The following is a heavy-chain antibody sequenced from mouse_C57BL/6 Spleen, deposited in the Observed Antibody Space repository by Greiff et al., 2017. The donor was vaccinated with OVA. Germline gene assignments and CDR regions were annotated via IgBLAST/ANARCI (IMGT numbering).Heavy chain of an antibody. J-gene: IGHJ4*01. CDR3: TRSGVSDYAMDY. CDR2: IDPETGGT. CDR1: GYTFTDYE. V-gene: IGHV1-15*01. Sequence: QVQLQQSGAELVRPGASVTLSCKASGYTFTDYEMHWVKQTPVHGLEWIGAIDPETGGTAYNQKFKGKAILTADKSSSTAYMELRSLTSEDSAVYYCTRSGVSDYAMDYWGQGTSVTVSS. D-gene: IGHD3-2*02.